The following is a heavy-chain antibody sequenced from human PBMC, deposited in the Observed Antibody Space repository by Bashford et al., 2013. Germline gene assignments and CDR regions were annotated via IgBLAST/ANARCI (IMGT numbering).Heavy chain of an antibody. CDR3: ASVWWESGPKYYYDY. CDR1: GGSLSGYY. V-gene: IGHV4-34*01. CDR2: VNHIGTT. J-gene: IGHJ4*02. Sequence: SETLSLTCAVYGGSLSGYYWTWIRQPPGKALEWLGEVNHIGTTVYDPSLKSRVTMSVDTSKSHFSLKLTSVTAADTAVYYCASVWWESGPKYYYDYWGQGTLVTVSS. D-gene: IGHD2-21*01.